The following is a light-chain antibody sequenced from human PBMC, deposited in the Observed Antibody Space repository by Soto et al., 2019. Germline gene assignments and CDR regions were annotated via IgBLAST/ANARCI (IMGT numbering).Light chain of an antibody. CDR1: SSDVGVYNY. CDR2: DVS. V-gene: IGLV2-11*01. Sequence: QSALTQPRSVSGSPGQSVTISCTGTSSDVGVYNYVSWYQQYPGKAPKIMIYDVSKRPSGVPDCFSGSKSDNTASLTISGLQAEDEADYYCCSYAGNYTFVFGIGTKVTVL. CDR3: CSYAGNYTFV. J-gene: IGLJ1*01.